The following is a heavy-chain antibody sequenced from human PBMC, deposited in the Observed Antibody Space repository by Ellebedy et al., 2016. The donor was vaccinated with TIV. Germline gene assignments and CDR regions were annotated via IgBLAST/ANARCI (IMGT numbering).Heavy chain of an antibody. V-gene: IGHV3-7*03. CDR2: IKQDGSEK. CDR3: AGRAYNWNDGSLFDY. Sequence: GESLKISCAASGFTFSSYWMSWVRQAPGKGLEWVANIKQDGSEKYYVDSGKGRFTISRDNAKNSLYLQMNSLRAEDTAVYYCAGRAYNWNDGSLFDYWGQGTLVTVSS. D-gene: IGHD1-1*01. CDR1: GFTFSSYW. J-gene: IGHJ4*02.